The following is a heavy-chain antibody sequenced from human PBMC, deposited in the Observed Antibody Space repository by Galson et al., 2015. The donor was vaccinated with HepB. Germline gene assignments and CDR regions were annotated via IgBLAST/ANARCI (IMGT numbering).Heavy chain of an antibody. CDR2: VYPDDSDT. Sequence: QSGAEVKKPGESLKISCQGSGYSFTTYWIGWVRQMPGKGLEWMGIVYPDDSDTRYSPSFQGQVFMSADKAVNTAYLQWDSLKASDTAIYYCARHDYDSSGYLGLGIDFWGQGTLVTVSS. J-gene: IGHJ4*02. D-gene: IGHD3-22*01. V-gene: IGHV5-51*01. CDR3: ARHDYDSSGYLGLGIDF. CDR1: GYSFTTYW.